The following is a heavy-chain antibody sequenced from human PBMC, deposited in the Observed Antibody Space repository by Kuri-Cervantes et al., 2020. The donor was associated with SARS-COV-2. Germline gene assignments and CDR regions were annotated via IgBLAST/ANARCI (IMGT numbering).Heavy chain of an antibody. J-gene: IGHJ5*02. CDR2: INHSGNT. CDR1: GGSFSDYY. D-gene: IGHD2-2*01. CDR3: ARGNYIVVVPAATYNWFDP. V-gene: IGHV4-34*01. Sequence: SETLSLTCAVYGGSFSDYYWSWVRQPPGKGLEWIGEINHSGNTNYDPSLKSRVTISIDTSKNQFSLKLSSVTAADTAVYYCARGNYIVVVPAATYNWFDPWGQGTLVTVSS.